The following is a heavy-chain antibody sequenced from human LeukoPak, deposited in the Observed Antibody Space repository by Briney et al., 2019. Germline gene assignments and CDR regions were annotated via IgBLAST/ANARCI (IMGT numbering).Heavy chain of an antibody. CDR3: ARDSVTTVTTDALQYYYYGMDV. V-gene: IGHV3-33*01. Sequence: GRSLRLSCAASGFTFSSYGMHWVRQAPGKGLEWVAVMWYDGSNKYYADSVKGRFTISRDNSKNTLYLQMNSLRAEDTAVYYCARDSVTTVTTDALQYYYYGMDVWGQGTTVTVSS. J-gene: IGHJ6*02. CDR1: GFTFSSYG. D-gene: IGHD4-17*01. CDR2: MWYDGSNK.